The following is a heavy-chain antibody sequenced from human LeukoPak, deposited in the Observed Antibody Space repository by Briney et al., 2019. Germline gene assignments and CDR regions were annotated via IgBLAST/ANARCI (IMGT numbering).Heavy chain of an antibody. CDR1: GFTFSSYE. CDR2: ISSSGSTI. D-gene: IGHD5-12*01. CDR3: ARAKGYSGPLNDY. V-gene: IGHV3-48*03. J-gene: IGHJ4*02. Sequence: GGSLSLSCAASGFTFSSYEMNWVRPAPGKGLEWVSYISSSGSTIYYADSVKGRFTISRDNAKNSLYPQMNSLRAEDTAVYYCARAKGYSGPLNDYWGQGTLVTVSS.